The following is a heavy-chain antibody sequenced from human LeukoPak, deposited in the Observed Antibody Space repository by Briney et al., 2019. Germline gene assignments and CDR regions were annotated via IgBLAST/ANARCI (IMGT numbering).Heavy chain of an antibody. V-gene: IGHV2-5*02. Sequence: ESGPTLVHPTQTLTLTCTFSGFSLSTRGVGVGWIRQPPGKALEWLALIYSDDDQRYSPSLKSRLTITKDTSKNQVVLTMTNMDPVDTATYYCSSSWSHGNPTDPDYWGQGTLVTVSS. J-gene: IGHJ4*02. CDR1: GFSLSTRGVG. CDR2: IYSDDDQ. D-gene: IGHD6-13*01. CDR3: SSSWSHGNPTDPDY.